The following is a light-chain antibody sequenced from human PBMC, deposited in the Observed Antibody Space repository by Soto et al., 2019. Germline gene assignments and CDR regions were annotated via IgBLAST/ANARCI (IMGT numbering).Light chain of an antibody. CDR1: QSVSNNY. Sequence: EIVLTQSPGTLCLSPGERATLSCRASQSVSNNYLAWYQQKPGQAPRLLIYGASSRATGIPDRFSGSGSGTDFTLTISRLEPEDFAVYYCQQYGSSPPITFGQGTRLEIK. CDR2: GAS. J-gene: IGKJ5*01. V-gene: IGKV3-20*01. CDR3: QQYGSSPPIT.